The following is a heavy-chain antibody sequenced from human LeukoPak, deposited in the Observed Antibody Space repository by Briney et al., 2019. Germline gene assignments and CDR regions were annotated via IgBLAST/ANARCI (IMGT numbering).Heavy chain of an antibody. Sequence: SETLSLTCTVSGGSISSGTYYWTWIRQPPGKGLEWIGYIYYSGSTNYNPSLKSRVTISVDTSKNQFSLKLSSVTAADTAVYYCARISGSSHPHIGAYYYYYMDVWGKGTTVTISS. CDR3: ARISGSSHPHIGAYYYYYMDV. CDR1: GGSISSGTYY. J-gene: IGHJ6*03. CDR2: IYYSGST. V-gene: IGHV4-61*01. D-gene: IGHD3-22*01.